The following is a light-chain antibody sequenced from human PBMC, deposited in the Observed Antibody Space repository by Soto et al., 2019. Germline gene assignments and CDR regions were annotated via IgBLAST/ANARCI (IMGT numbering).Light chain of an antibody. CDR3: SSYTISSRYV. Sequence: QSVLTQPASVSGSPGQSITISCTGTSSDIGGYNFVSWYQQHPGKAPKFMIYDVSIRPSGVSNRFSGSKSGNTASLTISGLQAEDEAEYYCSSYTISSRYVFGTGTKVTVL. CDR2: DVS. V-gene: IGLV2-14*01. CDR1: SSDIGGYNF. J-gene: IGLJ1*01.